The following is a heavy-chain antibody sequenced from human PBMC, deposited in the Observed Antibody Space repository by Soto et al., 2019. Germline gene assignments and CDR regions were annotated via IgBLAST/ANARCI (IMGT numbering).Heavy chain of an antibody. Sequence: PGGSLRLSCAASGFTFSDFYMSWTRQAPGKGLEWVSYIHSSGDTMYYADSVKGRFTISRDNAKNTLYLQMNSLRAEDTAVYYCAKGVVYSPLQGPYDYWGQGTLVTVSS. V-gene: IGHV3-11*01. J-gene: IGHJ4*02. CDR3: AKGVVYSPLQGPYDY. CDR2: IHSSGDTM. CDR1: GFTFSDFY. D-gene: IGHD5-18*01.